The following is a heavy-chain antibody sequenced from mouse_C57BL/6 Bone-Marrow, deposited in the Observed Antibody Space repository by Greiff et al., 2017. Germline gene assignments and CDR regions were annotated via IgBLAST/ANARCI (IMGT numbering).Heavy chain of an antibody. CDR2: INIGIGYT. CDR3: ARGELLRPNPRVYFDY. V-gene: IGHV1-58*01. J-gene: IGHJ2*01. D-gene: IGHD1-2*01. CDR1: GFTFTSYG. Sequence: VQLQQSGAELVRPGSSVKMSCKTSGFTFTSYGITWVQQRPGKGLEWIGNINIGIGYTEYTENFKGKATLSSDTSSSTVYMQLSSLTSKDSAIDFGARGELLRPNPRVYFDYWGQGTTLTVSS.